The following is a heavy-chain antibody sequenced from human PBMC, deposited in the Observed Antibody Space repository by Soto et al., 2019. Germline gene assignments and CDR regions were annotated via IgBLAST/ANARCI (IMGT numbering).Heavy chain of an antibody. D-gene: IGHD1-26*01. CDR1: GYTFTGYY. CDR2: INPNSGGT. J-gene: IGHJ4*02. Sequence: ASVKVSCKASGYTFTGYYMHWVRQAPGQGLEWMGWINPNSGGTNYAQKFQGWVTMTRDTSISTAYMELSRLRSDDTAVYYCARDTGIVGATTHLDYWGQGTLVTVSS. CDR3: ARDTGIVGATTHLDY. V-gene: IGHV1-2*04.